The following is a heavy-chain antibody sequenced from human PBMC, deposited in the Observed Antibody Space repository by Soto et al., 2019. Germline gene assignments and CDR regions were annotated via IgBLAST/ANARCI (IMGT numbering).Heavy chain of an antibody. CDR3: ARDRLDDPNWFDP. V-gene: IGHV4-31*03. D-gene: IGHD1-1*01. J-gene: IGHJ5*02. CDR1: GGSISSGGYY. Sequence: SETLSLTCTVSGGSISSGGYYWSWIRQHPGKGLEWIGYIYYSGSTYYNPSLKSRVTISVDTSKNQFSLKLSSVTAADTAVYYCARDRLDDPNWFDPWGQGTLVTVSS. CDR2: IYYSGST.